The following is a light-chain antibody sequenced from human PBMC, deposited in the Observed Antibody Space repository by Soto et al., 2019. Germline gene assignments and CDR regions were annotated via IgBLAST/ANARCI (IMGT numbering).Light chain of an antibody. CDR2: DSS. Sequence: EIEFTQSPATLSLSPGETATLSCRAGQNVDKFLAWYQQRPGQPPRLLIFDSSNRATGVPVRFSGSGSGTVFTLTIGSLEPEDSAVYYCQQRKNWPPITFGQGTRLEIK. J-gene: IGKJ5*01. CDR3: QQRKNWPPIT. V-gene: IGKV3-11*01. CDR1: QNVDKF.